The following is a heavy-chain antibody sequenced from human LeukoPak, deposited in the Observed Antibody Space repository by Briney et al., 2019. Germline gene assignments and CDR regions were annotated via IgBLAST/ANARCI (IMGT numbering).Heavy chain of an antibody. CDR1: GGSFSGYY. CDR3: ARDRYYYGSGSYYMDV. CDR2: IYTSGST. D-gene: IGHD3-10*01. Sequence: SETLSLTCAVYGGSFSGYYWSWIRQPPGKGLEWIGRIYTSGSTNYNPSLKSRVTISVDTSKNQFSLKLSSVTAADTAVYYCARDRYYYGSGSYYMDVWGKGTTVTVSS. V-gene: IGHV4-4*07. J-gene: IGHJ6*03.